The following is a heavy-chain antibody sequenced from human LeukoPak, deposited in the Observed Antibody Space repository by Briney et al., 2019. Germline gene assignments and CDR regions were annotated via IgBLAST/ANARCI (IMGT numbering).Heavy chain of an antibody. V-gene: IGHV1-24*01. D-gene: IGHD3-22*01. Sequence: GASVKVSCKVSGYTLTELSMHWARQAPGKGLEWMGGFDPEDGETIYAQKFQGRVTMTEDTSTDTAYVELSSLRSEDTAVYYCASIVVAKGGPFDYWGQGTLVTVSS. CDR1: GYTLTELS. CDR3: ASIVVAKGGPFDY. CDR2: FDPEDGET. J-gene: IGHJ4*02.